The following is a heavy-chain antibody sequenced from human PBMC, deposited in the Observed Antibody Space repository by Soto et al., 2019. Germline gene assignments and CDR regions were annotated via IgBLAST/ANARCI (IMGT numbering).Heavy chain of an antibody. V-gene: IGHV3-9*01. CDR2: ISWDSTTV. CDR3: VQGRYPTMATPLDH. Sequence: SLSLSWSAAGFTFDNCAMHWVGQAPGKGLEWVSGISWDSTTVGYADSVKGRFTISRDDAKNSLYLQMHSLRREDTALYYCVQGRYPTMATPLDHWGQGTLVTVSS. CDR1: GFTFDNCA. D-gene: IGHD1-1*01. J-gene: IGHJ5*02.